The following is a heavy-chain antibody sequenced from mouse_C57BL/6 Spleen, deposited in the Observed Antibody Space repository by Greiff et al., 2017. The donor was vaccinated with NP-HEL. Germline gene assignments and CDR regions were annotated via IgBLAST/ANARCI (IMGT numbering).Heavy chain of an antibody. Sequence: EVQLQQSGPELVKPGASVKISCKASGYTFTDYYMNWVKQSHGKSLEWIGDINPNNGGTSYNQKFKGKATLTVDKSSSTAYMELRSLTSEDSAVYYCARRGLLRPYWYFDVWGTGTTVTVSS. CDR2: INPNNGGT. J-gene: IGHJ1*03. V-gene: IGHV1-26*01. CDR1: GYTFTDYY. D-gene: IGHD2-3*01. CDR3: ARRGLLRPYWYFDV.